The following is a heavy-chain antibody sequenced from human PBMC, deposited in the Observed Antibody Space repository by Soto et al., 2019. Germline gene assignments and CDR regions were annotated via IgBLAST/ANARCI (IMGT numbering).Heavy chain of an antibody. CDR1: GYTFSGDG. CDR2: SSDYNANT. D-gene: IGHD2-15*01. V-gene: IGHV1-18*01. J-gene: IGHJ4*02. CDR3: ARVIRAAAGGGDD. Sequence: SFLVSCVSCGYTFSGDGICRVRRDPGGGVVWLGWSSDYNANTNYTPKLQGRVTISTDTSTNTAYMELTSLTSDDTAVYYCARVIRAAAGGGDDWGQGTLVTVSS.